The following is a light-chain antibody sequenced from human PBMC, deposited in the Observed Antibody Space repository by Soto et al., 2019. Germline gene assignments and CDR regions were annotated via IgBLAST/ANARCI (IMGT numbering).Light chain of an antibody. Sequence: EIVLTQSPGALSVAPGETLSLSCRASEAINNNFVAWYQQRPGQVPRLLMYGASIRVSGVPDRISGRRSGTGFILTISRLEPEDFAVYYCQHYGTSHFTFGPGTKVDI. V-gene: IGKV3-20*01. CDR2: GAS. J-gene: IGKJ3*01. CDR3: QHYGTSHFT. CDR1: EAINNNF.